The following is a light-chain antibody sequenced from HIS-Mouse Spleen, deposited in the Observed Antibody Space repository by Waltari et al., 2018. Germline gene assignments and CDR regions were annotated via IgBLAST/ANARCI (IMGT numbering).Light chain of an antibody. V-gene: IGLV2-23*01. CDR1: SSDVGSYNL. Sequence: QSALTQPASVSGSPGQSITISCTGTSSDVGSYNLVPWYQQHPGKAPKLMIYEGSKRPSGVSNRFSGSKSGNTASLTISGLQAEDEADYYCCSYAGSSTLVLGGGTKLTVL. CDR3: CSYAGSSTLV. J-gene: IGLJ3*02. CDR2: EGS.